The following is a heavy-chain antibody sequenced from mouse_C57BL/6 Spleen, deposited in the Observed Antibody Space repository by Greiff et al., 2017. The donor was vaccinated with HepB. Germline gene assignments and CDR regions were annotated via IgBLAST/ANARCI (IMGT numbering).Heavy chain of an antibody. V-gene: IGHV5-4*01. J-gene: IGHJ3*01. D-gene: IGHD1-1*01. CDR2: ISDGGSYT. CDR1: GFTFSSYA. Sequence: DVHLVESGGGLVKPGGSLKLSCAASGFTFSSYAMSWVRQTPEKRLEWVATISDGGSYTYYPDNVKGRFTLTRDNAKNNLYLQMSHLKSEDTAMYYCARDDYYGSSYLAWFAYWGQGTLVTVSA. CDR3: ARDDYYGSSYLAWFAY.